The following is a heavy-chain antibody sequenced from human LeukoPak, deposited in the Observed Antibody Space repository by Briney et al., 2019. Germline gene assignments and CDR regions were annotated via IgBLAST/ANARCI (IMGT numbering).Heavy chain of an antibody. CDR1: GFTFNDYY. V-gene: IGHV3-11*01. CDR3: ATDGAGFDT. CDR2: INISGTNT. J-gene: IGHJ5*02. Sequence: PGGFLRLSCAASGFTFNDYYMSWIRQAPGKGLEWLSYINISGTNTHYADSVKGRFTISRDNAKKSLYLEMNNLRAEDTAVYYCATDGAGFDTWGQGVLVTVSS.